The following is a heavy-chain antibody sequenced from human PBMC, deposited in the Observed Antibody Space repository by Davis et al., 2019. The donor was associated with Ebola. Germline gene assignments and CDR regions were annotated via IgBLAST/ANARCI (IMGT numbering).Heavy chain of an antibody. CDR2: IRSKANSYAT. CDR1: GFIFSGSA. J-gene: IGHJ6*02. Sequence: GGSLRLSCAASGFIFSGSAMHWVRQASGKGLEWVGRIRSKANSYATAYAASVKGRFTISRDDSKNTAYLQMNSLKIEDTAVYYCSYTYSSGEDVWGQGTTVTVSS. V-gene: IGHV3-73*01. D-gene: IGHD6-25*01. CDR3: SYTYSSGEDV.